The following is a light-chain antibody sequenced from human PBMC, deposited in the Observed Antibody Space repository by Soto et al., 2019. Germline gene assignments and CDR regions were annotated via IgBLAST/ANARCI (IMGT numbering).Light chain of an antibody. CDR1: SSDVGGYNY. V-gene: IGLV2-8*01. J-gene: IGLJ2*01. CDR3: SSYTSISTLV. CDR2: EVN. Sequence: QSALTQPPSASGSPGQSVAISCTGTSSDVGGYNYVSWYQQHPGKAPKLMIYEVNKRPSGVPDRFSGSKSGNTASLTISGLQAEDEADYYCSSYTSISTLVFGGGTKLTVL.